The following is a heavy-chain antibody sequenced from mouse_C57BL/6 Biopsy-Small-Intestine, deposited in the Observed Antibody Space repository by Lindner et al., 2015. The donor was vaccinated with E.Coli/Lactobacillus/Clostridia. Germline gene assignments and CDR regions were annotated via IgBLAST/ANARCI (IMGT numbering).Heavy chain of an antibody. CDR3: ARGRGSSYYYFDY. Sequence: VQLQESGPVLVKPGASVKMSCKASGYTFTTFPIEWMKQNHGKSLEWIGNFHPYNDDTKYNEKFKGKATLTVEKSSSTVYLELSRLTSDDSAVYYCARGRGSSYYYFDYWGQGTTLTVSS. CDR2: FHPYNDDT. D-gene: IGHD1-1*01. CDR1: GYTFTTFP. J-gene: IGHJ2*01. V-gene: IGHV1-47*01.